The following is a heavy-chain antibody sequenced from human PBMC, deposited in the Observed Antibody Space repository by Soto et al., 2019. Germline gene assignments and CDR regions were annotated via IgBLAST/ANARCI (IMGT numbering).Heavy chain of an antibody. J-gene: IGHJ3*02. CDR1: GGSISSSSYY. V-gene: IGHV4-39*01. Sequence: QLQLQESGPGLVKPSETLSLTCTVSGGSISSSSYYWGWIRQPPGKGLEWIGSIYYSGSTYYNPSLKSRVTISVDTSKNQFSLKLSSVTAADTAVYYCASPVGQQLVLSYAFDIWGQGTMVTVSS. D-gene: IGHD6-13*01. CDR3: ASPVGQQLVLSYAFDI. CDR2: IYYSGST.